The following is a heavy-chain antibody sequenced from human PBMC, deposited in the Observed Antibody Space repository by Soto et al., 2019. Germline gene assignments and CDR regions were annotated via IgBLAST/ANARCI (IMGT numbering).Heavy chain of an antibody. Sequence: NPGGSLRLSCAASGFTFSNAWMSWVRQAPGKGLEWVGRIKSKTDGGTTDYAAPVKGRFTISRDDSKNTLYLQMNSLKTEDTAVYYCTTEDIVVVPGVFDYWGQGTLVTVSS. V-gene: IGHV3-15*01. CDR1: GFTFSNAW. CDR3: TTEDIVVVPGVFDY. D-gene: IGHD2-2*01. J-gene: IGHJ4*02. CDR2: IKSKTDGGTT.